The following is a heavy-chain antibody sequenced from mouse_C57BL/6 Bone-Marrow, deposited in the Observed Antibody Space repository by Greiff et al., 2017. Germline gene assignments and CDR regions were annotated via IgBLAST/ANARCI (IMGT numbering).Heavy chain of an antibody. Sequence: EVQLQQSGAELVKPGASVKLSCTASGFNIKDYYIHWVKQRTEQGLEWIGRIDPEDGETKYAPKFQDKATITADTSSNTASLQLSSLTSEDTAFYDCSRSLIYYGTNYWGQGTTLTDSS. CDR2: IDPEDGET. CDR3: SRSLIYYGTNY. D-gene: IGHD1-1*01. J-gene: IGHJ2*01. CDR1: GFNIKDYY. V-gene: IGHV14-2*01.